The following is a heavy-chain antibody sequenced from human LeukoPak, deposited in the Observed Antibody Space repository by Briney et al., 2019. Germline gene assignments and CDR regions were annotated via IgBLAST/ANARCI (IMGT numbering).Heavy chain of an antibody. CDR3: ARDGGSGWSNDAFDI. CDR2: ISSNGGST. D-gene: IGHD6-19*01. J-gene: IGHJ3*02. CDR1: GFTFSSYA. Sequence: PGRSLRLSCAASGFTFSSYAMHWVRQAPGTWLQSLSAISSNGGSTYYANSVKGRFTISRDNSKNTLYLQMGSLRAEDMAVYYCARDGGSGWSNDAFDIWGQGTMVTVSS. V-gene: IGHV3-64*01.